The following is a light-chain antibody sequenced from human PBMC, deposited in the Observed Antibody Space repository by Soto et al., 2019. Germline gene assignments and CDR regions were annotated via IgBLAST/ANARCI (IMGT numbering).Light chain of an antibody. J-gene: IGKJ2*01. CDR1: QSVRSNY. CDR3: HQYGSSAPYT. CDR2: AAS. Sequence: EIVLTQSPGTLSLSPGERATLSCMASQSVRSNYLAWYQQKPGQAPRLLIFAASSRASDIPDRFSGSGSGKDFTLTISTLEPEDFAVYYCHQYGSSAPYTFGPGTKADIK. V-gene: IGKV3-20*01.